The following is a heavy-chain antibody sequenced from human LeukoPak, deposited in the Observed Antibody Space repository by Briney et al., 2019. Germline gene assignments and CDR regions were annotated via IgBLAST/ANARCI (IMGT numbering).Heavy chain of an antibody. V-gene: IGHV3-48*01. CDR1: GFAFSTYS. D-gene: IGHD2-8*01. CDR2: IRSDSTII. Sequence: GGSLRLPCTASGFAFSTYSMNWVRQAPGKGLEWVSYIRSDSTIINYAESVKGRFTISRDNAKNSLYLQMNSLRAEDTAVYFCARVQAGKWDFDFWGQGTLVTVSS. CDR3: ARVQAGKWDFDF. J-gene: IGHJ4*02.